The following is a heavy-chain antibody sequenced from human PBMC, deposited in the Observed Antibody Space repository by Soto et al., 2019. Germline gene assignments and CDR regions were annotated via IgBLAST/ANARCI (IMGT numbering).Heavy chain of an antibody. CDR1: GGTFSSYA. Sequence: ASVKVSCKASGGTFSSYAISWVRQAPGQGLEWMGGIIPIFGTANYAQKFQGRVTITADESTSTAYMELSSLRSEDTAVYYCARDDDSSGHNYYYYGMDVWGQGTTVTVSS. D-gene: IGHD3-22*01. CDR2: IIPIFGTA. V-gene: IGHV1-69*13. J-gene: IGHJ6*02. CDR3: ARDDDSSGHNYYYYGMDV.